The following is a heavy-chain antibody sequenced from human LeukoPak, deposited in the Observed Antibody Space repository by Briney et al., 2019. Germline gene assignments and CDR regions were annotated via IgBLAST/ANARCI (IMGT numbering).Heavy chain of an antibody. J-gene: IGHJ3*02. CDR2: IKQDESEK. CDR3: ARDSVWWLRPNDAFDI. V-gene: IGHV3-7*01. D-gene: IGHD5-12*01. CDR1: GFTFSSYW. Sequence: GGSLRLSCAVSGFTFSSYWMSWVRQAPGKGLEWVAIIKQDESEKYYVDSVKGRFTISRDNAKNSLYLQMNSLRAEDTAVYYCARDSVWWLRPNDAFDIWGQGTMVTVSS.